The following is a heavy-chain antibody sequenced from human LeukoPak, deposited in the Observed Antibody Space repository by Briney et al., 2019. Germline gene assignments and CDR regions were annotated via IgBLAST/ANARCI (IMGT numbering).Heavy chain of an antibody. Sequence: SGPTLVKPTQTLTLTCTFSGFSLSTSGVGVGWIRQPPGKALEWLALIYWDGATRYSPSLKSRLTITKAPSKNQVVLTRTNMDPVATATYSCAHSTYYGSGSYSLYSDYWGQGTLVTVSS. D-gene: IGHD3-10*01. V-gene: IGHV2-5*02. CDR2: IYWDGAT. CDR3: AHSTYYGSGSYSLYSDY. J-gene: IGHJ4*02. CDR1: GFSLSTSGVG.